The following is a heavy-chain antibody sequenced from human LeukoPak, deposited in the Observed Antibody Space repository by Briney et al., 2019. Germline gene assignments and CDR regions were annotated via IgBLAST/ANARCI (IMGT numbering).Heavy chain of an antibody. D-gene: IGHD3-9*01. CDR1: GGSISSYY. CDR2: IYYSGST. Sequence: PSETLSLTCTVSGGSISSYYWSWIRQPPGKGLEWIGYIYYSGSTNYNPSLKSRVTISVDTSKNQFSLKLSSVTAADTAVYYCAREGRTYYDILTGYSYFDYWGQGTLVTVSS. J-gene: IGHJ4*02. CDR3: AREGRTYYDILTGYSYFDY. V-gene: IGHV4-59*01.